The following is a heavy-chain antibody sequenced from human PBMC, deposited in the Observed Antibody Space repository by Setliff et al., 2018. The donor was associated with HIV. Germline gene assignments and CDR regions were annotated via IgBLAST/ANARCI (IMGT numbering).Heavy chain of an antibody. D-gene: IGHD7-27*01. J-gene: IGHJ3*02. CDR2: IIPIFGTA. CDR1: GGTFSNFA. CDR3: ALSPPGAFDI. Sequence: SVKVSCKASGGTFSNFAISWVRQAPGQGLEWMGGIIPIFGTANYAQKFQGRVTITADESTSTAYMELSSLRSEDTAVYYCALSPPGAFDIWGQGTMVTVSS. V-gene: IGHV1-69*13.